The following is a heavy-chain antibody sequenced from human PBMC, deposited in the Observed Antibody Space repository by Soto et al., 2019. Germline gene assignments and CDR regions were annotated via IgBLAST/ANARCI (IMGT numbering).Heavy chain of an antibody. J-gene: IGHJ5*02. D-gene: IGHD3-22*01. Sequence: QVQLQESGPGLVKPSQTLSLTCTVSGGSISSGGYYWSWIRQHPGKGLEWIGYIYYSGSTYYNPSLKSRVTIAVDTYKNQFSLKLSSVTAADTAVYYCATYDSSDYYSGSPIGWFDPWGQGTLVTVSS. CDR3: ATYDSSDYYSGSPIGWFDP. V-gene: IGHV4-31*03. CDR2: IYYSGST. CDR1: GGSISSGGYY.